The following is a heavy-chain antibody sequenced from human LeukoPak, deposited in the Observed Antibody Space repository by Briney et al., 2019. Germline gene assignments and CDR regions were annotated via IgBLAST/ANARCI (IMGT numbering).Heavy chain of an antibody. V-gene: IGHV4-39*01. CDR3: ARLQQLVIN. CDR1: GGSISSSSYY. J-gene: IGHJ4*02. CDR2: IYYSGST. D-gene: IGHD6-13*01. Sequence: SETLSLTCTVSGGSISSSSYYWGWIRQPPGKGLEWIGSIYYSGSTYYNPSLKSRVTISVDTSRNQFSLKLSSVTAADTAVYYCARLQQLVINWGQGTLVTVSS.